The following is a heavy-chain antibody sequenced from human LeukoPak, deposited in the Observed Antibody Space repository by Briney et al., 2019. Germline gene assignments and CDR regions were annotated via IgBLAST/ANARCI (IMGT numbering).Heavy chain of an antibody. CDR2: IYYSGST. CDR3: ARGVRFSALDP. CDR1: GGSITNDDYY. Sequence: SQTLSLTCTVSGGSITNDDYYWSWIRQPPGKGLEWIGYIYYSGSTYYNPSLKSRVTISVDTSKNQFSLKLSSVTAADTAVYYCARGVRFSALDPWGQGTLVTVSS. V-gene: IGHV4-30-4*01. J-gene: IGHJ5*02. D-gene: IGHD3-3*01.